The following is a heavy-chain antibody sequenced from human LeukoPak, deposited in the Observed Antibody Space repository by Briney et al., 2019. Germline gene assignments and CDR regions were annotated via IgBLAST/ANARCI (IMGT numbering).Heavy chain of an antibody. D-gene: IGHD3-10*01. CDR2: ISSSGSTI. J-gene: IGHJ4*02. V-gene: IGHV3-11*01. Sequence: GGSLRLSCAASGFTFSDYYMSWIRQAPGRGLEWVSYISSSGSTIYYADSVKGRFTISRDNAKNSLYLQMNSLRAEDTAVYYCARELGSGVTMVRGVVFDYWGQGTLVTVSS. CDR3: ARELGSGVTMVRGVVFDY. CDR1: GFTFSDYY.